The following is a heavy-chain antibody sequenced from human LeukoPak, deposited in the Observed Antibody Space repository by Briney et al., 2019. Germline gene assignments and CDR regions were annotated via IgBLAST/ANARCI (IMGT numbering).Heavy chain of an antibody. CDR1: GFTFSSYW. D-gene: IGHD3-22*01. J-gene: IGHJ4*02. V-gene: IGHV3-7*01. CDR2: IKQDGSEK. CDR3: ARVDRDGSYYYDSSGYFFDY. Sequence: GGSLRLSCAASGFTFSSYWMSWVRQAPGEGLEWVANIKQDGSEKYYVDSVKGRFTISRDNAKNSLYLQMNSLRAEDTAVYYCARVDRDGSYYYDSSGYFFDYWGQGTLVTVSS.